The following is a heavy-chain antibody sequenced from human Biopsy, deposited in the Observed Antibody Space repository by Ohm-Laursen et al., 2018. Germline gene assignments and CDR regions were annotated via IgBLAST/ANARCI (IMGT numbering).Heavy chain of an antibody. V-gene: IGHV4-34*01. CDR1: GGSFNGYF. CDR3: ARVPLPGIGAAYQGRFLYGMDV. Sequence: SETLSLTCAVYGGSFNGYFWSWIPQPPGKGLEWIGDITQSGSTNYSPSLKSQVPISVDPPKKQFSLSLRSVTAADTAVYYCARVPLPGIGAAYQGRFLYGMDVWGQGTTVSVSS. D-gene: IGHD6-13*01. J-gene: IGHJ6*02. CDR2: ITQSGST.